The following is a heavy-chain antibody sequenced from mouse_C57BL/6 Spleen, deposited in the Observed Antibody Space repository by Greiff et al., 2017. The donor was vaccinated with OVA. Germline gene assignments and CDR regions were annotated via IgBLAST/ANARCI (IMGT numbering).Heavy chain of an antibody. V-gene: IGHV1-55*01. CDR1: GYTFTSYW. J-gene: IGHJ2*01. CDR3: ARQDDDGYYDY. D-gene: IGHD2-3*01. Sequence: QVHVKQSGAELVKPGASVKMSCKASGYTFTSYWITWVKQRPGQGLEWIGDIYPGSGSTNYNEKFKSKATLTVDTSSSTAYMQLSSLTSEDSAVYYCARQDDDGYYDYWGQGTTLTVSS. CDR2: IYPGSGST.